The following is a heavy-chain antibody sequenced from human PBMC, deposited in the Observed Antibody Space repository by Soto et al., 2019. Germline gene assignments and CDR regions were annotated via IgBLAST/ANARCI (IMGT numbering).Heavy chain of an antibody. Sequence: QVQLVQSGAEVKKPGSSAKVSCKASGSTFSKYAISWVRQAPGQGLEWMGGLIPILGTPKYAQKFQGRVTITADESTTTAYMELSSVTFEDTAVYYCARDSHDYIWGSYRNGMDVWGQGTTVSVSS. V-gene: IGHV1-69*01. D-gene: IGHD3-16*02. CDR1: GSTFSKYA. CDR3: ARDSHDYIWGSYRNGMDV. CDR2: LIPILGTP. J-gene: IGHJ6*02.